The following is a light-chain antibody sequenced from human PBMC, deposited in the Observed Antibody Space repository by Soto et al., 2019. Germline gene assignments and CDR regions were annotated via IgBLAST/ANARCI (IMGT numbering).Light chain of an antibody. CDR1: QSISSS. V-gene: IGKV1-39*01. J-gene: IGKJ4*01. Sequence: DIQMTQSPSTLSASVGDRVTITCRASQSISSSLNWCQHKPGKAPKVLISSASSLRSGVPSRFSGSGSGTDFTLTISSLQPDDSATYYCQQYHNSVLTFGGGTTIEIK. CDR2: SAS. CDR3: QQYHNSVLT.